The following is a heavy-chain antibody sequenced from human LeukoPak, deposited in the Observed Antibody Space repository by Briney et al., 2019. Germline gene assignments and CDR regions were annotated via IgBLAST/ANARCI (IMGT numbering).Heavy chain of an antibody. D-gene: IGHD3-16*02. CDR1: GFTFSSYG. CDR2: ISYDGSNK. Sequence: GGSLRLSCAASGFTFSSYGMHWVRQAPGKGLEWVAVISYDGSNKYYADSVKGRFTISRDSSKNTLYLQMNSLRAEDTAVYYCATSCDYVWGSYRHGPRDWGQGTLVTVSS. V-gene: IGHV3-30*03. J-gene: IGHJ4*02. CDR3: ATSCDYVWGSYRHGPRD.